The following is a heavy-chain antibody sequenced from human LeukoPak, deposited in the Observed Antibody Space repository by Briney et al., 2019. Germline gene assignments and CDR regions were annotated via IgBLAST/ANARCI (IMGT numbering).Heavy chain of an antibody. J-gene: IGHJ4*02. CDR3: AKEGYYYGSGSYSSYFDY. CDR1: GFTFSSYG. CDR2: IWYGGSNK. Sequence: GGSLRLSCAASGFTFSSYGMHWVRQAPGKGLEWVAVIWYGGSNKYYADSVKGRFTISRDNSKNTLYLQMNSLRAEDTAVYYCAKEGYYYGSGSYSSYFDYWGQGTLVTVSS. V-gene: IGHV3-30*02. D-gene: IGHD3-10*01.